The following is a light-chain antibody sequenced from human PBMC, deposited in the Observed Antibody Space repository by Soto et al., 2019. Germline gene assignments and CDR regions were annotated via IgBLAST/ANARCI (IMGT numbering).Light chain of an antibody. J-gene: IGLJ2*01. CDR2: EAT. CDR1: SSDIGSYNL. Sequence: QSALTQPASVSGSPGQSITISCTGTSSDIGSYNLVSWYQQHPGSVPKLLMFEATKRPSGVSSRFSGSKSGNTASLTISGLQAEDEADYHCCSYAGGNTLFFAGGTKLTVL. CDR3: CSYAGGNTLF. V-gene: IGLV2-23*02.